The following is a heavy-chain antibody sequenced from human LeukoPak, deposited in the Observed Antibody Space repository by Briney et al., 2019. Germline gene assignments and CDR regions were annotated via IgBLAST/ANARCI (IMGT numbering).Heavy chain of an antibody. V-gene: IGHV4-4*07. CDR2: IYTSGST. Sequence: SETRSLTCTVSGGPISNYYWSWIRQSAGKGLEWIGRIYTSGSTNYNPTLKSRVSMSVDTSKNQSSLRLRSVTAANTAVYYCARESGYYYDTSGYTFDYWGQGILVTVSS. J-gene: IGHJ4*02. CDR3: ARESGYYYDTSGYTFDY. D-gene: IGHD3-22*01. CDR1: GGPISNYY.